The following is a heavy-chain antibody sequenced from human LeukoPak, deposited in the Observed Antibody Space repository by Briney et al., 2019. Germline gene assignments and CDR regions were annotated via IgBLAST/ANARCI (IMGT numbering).Heavy chain of an antibody. Sequence: PSETLSLTCTVSGDSISSGNFYWSWLRQPPGKGLEWIGYIYYSGSTYYNPSLKSRVTISVDTSKNQFSLKLSSVTAADTAVYYCARDRSGYDLIDYWGQGTLVTVSS. D-gene: IGHD5-12*01. CDR2: IYYSGST. CDR1: GDSISSGNFY. V-gene: IGHV4-30-4*08. CDR3: ARDRSGYDLIDY. J-gene: IGHJ4*02.